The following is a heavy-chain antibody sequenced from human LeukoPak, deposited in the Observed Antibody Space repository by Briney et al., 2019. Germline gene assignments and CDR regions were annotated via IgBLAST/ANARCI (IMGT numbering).Heavy chain of an antibody. V-gene: IGHV3-21*01. CDR1: GFTFSSYS. Sequence: TGGSLRLSCAASGFTFSSYSMNWVRQAPGKGLEWVSSISSSSSYIYYADSVKGRFTISRDNAKNSLYLQMNSLRAEDTAVYYCARGPWDYYDSSGYYTLDYWGQGTLVTVSS. CDR3: ARGPWDYYDSSGYYTLDY. D-gene: IGHD3-22*01. J-gene: IGHJ4*02. CDR2: ISSSSSYI.